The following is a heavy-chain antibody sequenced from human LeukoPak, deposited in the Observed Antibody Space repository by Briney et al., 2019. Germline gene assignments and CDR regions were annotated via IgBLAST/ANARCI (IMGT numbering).Heavy chain of an antibody. J-gene: IGHJ6*03. CDR3: ARISRVGATGHYYYYMDV. Sequence: RASVKVSCKASGYTFTGYYMHWVRQAPGQGLEWMGWINPNSGGTNYAQKFQGSVTMTRDTSISTAYMELSRLRSDDTAVYYCARISRVGATGHYYYYMDVWGKGTTVTVSS. CDR2: INPNSGGT. D-gene: IGHD1-26*01. CDR1: GYTFTGYY. V-gene: IGHV1-2*02.